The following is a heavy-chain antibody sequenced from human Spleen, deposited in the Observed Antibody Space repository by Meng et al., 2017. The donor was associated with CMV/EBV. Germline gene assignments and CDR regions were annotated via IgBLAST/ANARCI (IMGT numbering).Heavy chain of an antibody. CDR3: ARDWECLDRSDVFDI. J-gene: IGHJ3*02. CDR2: INSHSGVT. V-gene: IGHV1-2*02. D-gene: IGHD3-9*01. CDR1: GYTFTGYY. Sequence: ASVKVSCKASGYTFTGYYMHWVRQAPGQGLEWMGWINSHSGVTNYAQKFQGRVTMTRDASINTAYMALTRLTSDDTAVYYCARDWECLDRSDVFDIWGQGTMVTVSS.